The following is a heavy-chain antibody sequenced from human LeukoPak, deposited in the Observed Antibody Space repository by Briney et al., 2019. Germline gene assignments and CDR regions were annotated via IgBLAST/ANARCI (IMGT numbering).Heavy chain of an antibody. CDR1: GYSFTNYW. Sequence: GEPLKISCKGSGYSFTNYWIGWVRQMPGKGLEWMGIIYPGDSDTRYSPSFQGHVTISADKSISTAYLQWSSLKASDTAMYYCARSGGYCSGGSCYGSDWFDPWGQGTLVTVSS. V-gene: IGHV5-51*01. CDR2: IYPGDSDT. D-gene: IGHD2-15*01. CDR3: ARSGGYCSGGSCYGSDWFDP. J-gene: IGHJ5*02.